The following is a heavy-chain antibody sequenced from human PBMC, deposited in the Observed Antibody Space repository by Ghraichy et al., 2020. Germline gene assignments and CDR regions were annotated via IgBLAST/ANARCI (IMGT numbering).Heavy chain of an antibody. V-gene: IGHV3-23*01. Sequence: GGSLRLSCEASGFTFSSHDMSWVRQAPGKGLEWVSSITISGDSTDYADSVKGRFTISRDNSKNTLYLQMDSLGVEDTAIYYCSKKSTGWFIFLFDPWGQGTLVTVSS. CDR2: ITISGDST. CDR3: SKKSTGWFIFLFDP. D-gene: IGHD2-15*01. J-gene: IGHJ5*02. CDR1: GFTFSSHD.